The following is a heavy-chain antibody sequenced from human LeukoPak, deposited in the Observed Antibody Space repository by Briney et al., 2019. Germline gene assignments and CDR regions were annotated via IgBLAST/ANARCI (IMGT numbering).Heavy chain of an antibody. CDR3: ATWELGDFDI. Sequence: PGGSLRLSCAVSGFTFSSYSMNWVRQAPGKGLEWVSSISSSSSYIYYADSVKGRFTISRDNSKNTLYLQMNSLRAEDTAVYYCATWELGDFDIWGQGTMVTVSS. V-gene: IGHV3-21*01. CDR2: ISSSSSYI. J-gene: IGHJ3*02. D-gene: IGHD1-26*01. CDR1: GFTFSSYS.